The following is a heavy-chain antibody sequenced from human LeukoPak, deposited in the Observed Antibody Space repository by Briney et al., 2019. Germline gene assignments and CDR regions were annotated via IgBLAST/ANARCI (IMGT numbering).Heavy chain of an antibody. V-gene: IGHV1-69*04. CDR3: ARATLGGGSWPRYYYYMDV. CDR1: GGTFSSYA. J-gene: IGHJ6*03. Sequence: ASVKVSCKASGGTFSSYAISWVRQAPGQGLEWMGRIIPILGIANYAQKFQGRVTITADKSTSTAYMELSSLRSEDTAVYYCARATLGGGSWPRYYYYMDVWGKGTTVTVSS. CDR2: IIPILGIA. D-gene: IGHD2-15*01.